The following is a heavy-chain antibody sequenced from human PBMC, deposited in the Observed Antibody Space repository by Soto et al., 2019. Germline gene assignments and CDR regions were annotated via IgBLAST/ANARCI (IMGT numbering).Heavy chain of an antibody. CDR1: GYTFTSYG. CDR3: ASSSKHGLYYSIHV. CDR2: ISAYNGNT. J-gene: IGHJ6*03. Sequence: EASVKVSCKASGYTFTSYGISWVRQAPGQGLEWMGWISAYNGNTNYAQKLQGRVTMTTDTSTSTAYMELRSLRSDVLAVYYSASSSKHGLYYSIHVWGKGTTVTVSS. V-gene: IGHV1-18*03.